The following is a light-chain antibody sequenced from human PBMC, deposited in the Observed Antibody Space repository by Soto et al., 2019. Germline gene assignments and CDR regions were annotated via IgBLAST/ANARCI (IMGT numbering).Light chain of an antibody. J-gene: IGLJ2*01. CDR1: SSDVGSIY. CDR3: AAWDDSLRGRGV. CDR2: RNN. Sequence: QSVLTQPPSASGTPGQRVNISSSGSSSDVGSIYVYWYQQLPGTAPKLLIYRNNQRPSGVPDRFSGSKSGTSASLAISGLRSEEEADYCCAAWDDSLRGRGVFGGGTKLTVL. V-gene: IGLV1-47*01.